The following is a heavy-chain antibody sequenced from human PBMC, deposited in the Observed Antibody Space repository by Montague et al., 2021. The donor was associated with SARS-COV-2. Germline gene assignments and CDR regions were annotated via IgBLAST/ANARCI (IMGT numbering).Heavy chain of an antibody. D-gene: IGHD3-3*01. J-gene: IGHJ6*03. CDR1: GGSISSYY. V-gene: IGHV4-59*01. CDR2: IYYSGST. Sequence: SETLSLTCTVSGGSISSYYWSWIRQPPGKGLEWIGYIYYSGSTNYNPSLKSRVTISVDTSKNQFSLELSSVTAADSAVYYCARGIFTIPFIPAHYYMDVWGKGTTVTVSS. CDR3: ARGIFTIPFIPAHYYMDV.